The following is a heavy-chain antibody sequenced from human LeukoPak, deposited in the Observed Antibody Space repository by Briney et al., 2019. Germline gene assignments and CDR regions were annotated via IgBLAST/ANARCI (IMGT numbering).Heavy chain of an antibody. V-gene: IGHV4-34*01. CDR1: GGSFSGYY. CDR2: INHSGST. D-gene: IGHD4-17*01. J-gene: IGHJ3*02. Sequence: SETLSLTCAVYGGSFSGYYWSWIRQPPGKGLEWIGEINHSGSTNYNPSLKSRVTISVDTSKNQFSLKLSSVTAADTAVYYCARASIYGDELGAFDIWGQGTMVTVSS. CDR3: ARASIYGDELGAFDI.